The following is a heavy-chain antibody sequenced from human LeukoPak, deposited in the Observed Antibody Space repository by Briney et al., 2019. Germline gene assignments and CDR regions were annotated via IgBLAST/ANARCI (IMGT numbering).Heavy chain of an antibody. CDR2: MNPNSGNT. V-gene: IGHV1-8*01. D-gene: IGHD1-26*01. CDR3: ARVRWELGRSFDY. Sequence: GASVKVSCKASGYTFTCYDINWVRQATGQGLEWMGWMNPNSGNTGYAQKFQGRVTMTRNTSISTAYMELSSLRSEDTAVYYCARVRWELGRSFDYWGQGTLVTVSS. CDR1: GYTFTCYD. J-gene: IGHJ4*02.